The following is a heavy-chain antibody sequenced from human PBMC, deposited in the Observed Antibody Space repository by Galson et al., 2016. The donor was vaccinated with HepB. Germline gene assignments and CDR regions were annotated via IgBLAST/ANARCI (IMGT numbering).Heavy chain of an antibody. J-gene: IGHJ4*02. CDR3: ATDKLHRWWYENDWFYGE. CDR2: ITGNGDIT. Sequence: SLRLSCAASGFTFRTYAMSWVRQAPGKGLEWVSSITGNGDITYYADSVKGRFTSSRDNSKNTLYLQMNSQRAEDKAVYYCATDKLHRWWYENDWFYGEWGQGTLVTVSS. D-gene: IGHD3-9*01. CDR1: GFTFRTYA. V-gene: IGHV3-23*01.